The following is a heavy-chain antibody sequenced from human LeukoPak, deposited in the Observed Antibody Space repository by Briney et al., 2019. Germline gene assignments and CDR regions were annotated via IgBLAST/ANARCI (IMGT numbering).Heavy chain of an antibody. V-gene: IGHV3-72*01. J-gene: IGHJ4*02. CDR1: GYPFSDHY. D-gene: IGHD3-9*01. CDR3: AKGGVLRYFDWLPVYPRPNLGPFDY. Sequence: GGSLRLSCAVSGYPFSDHYIDWVRQAPGKGLEWVGQTRNKANNYATEYAASIKGRFIISRDDSRNSVYLQMNSLRAEDTAVYYCAKGGVLRYFDWLPVYPRPNLGPFDYWGQGTLVTVSS. CDR2: TRNKANNYAT.